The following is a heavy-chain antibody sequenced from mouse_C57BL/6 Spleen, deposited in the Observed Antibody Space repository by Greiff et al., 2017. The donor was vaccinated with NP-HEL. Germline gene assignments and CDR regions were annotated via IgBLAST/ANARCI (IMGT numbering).Heavy chain of an antibody. CDR3: ARTPGTFYDGYYGAMDY. CDR2: IYPGSGNT. Sequence: VQLQQSGAELVRPGASVKLSCKASGYTFTDYYINWVKQRPGQGLEWIARIYPGSGNTYYNEKFKGKATLTAEKSSSTAYMQLSSLTSEDSAVYFCARTPGTFYDGYYGAMDYWGQGTSVTVSS. V-gene: IGHV1-76*01. D-gene: IGHD2-3*01. CDR1: GYTFTDYY. J-gene: IGHJ4*01.